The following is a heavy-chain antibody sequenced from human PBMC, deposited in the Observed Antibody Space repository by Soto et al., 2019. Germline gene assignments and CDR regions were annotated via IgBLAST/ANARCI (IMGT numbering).Heavy chain of an antibody. V-gene: IGHV4-30-4*01. Sequence: SETLSLTCTVSGGSISSGDYYWSWIRQPPGKGLEWIGYIYYSGSTYYNPSLKSRVTISVDTSKNQFSLKLSSVTAADTAVYYCARDWRSYGDYYYYYGMDVWGQGTTVTVSS. CDR3: ARDWRSYGDYYYYYGMDV. D-gene: IGHD4-17*01. CDR2: IYYSGST. CDR1: GGSISSGDYY. J-gene: IGHJ6*02.